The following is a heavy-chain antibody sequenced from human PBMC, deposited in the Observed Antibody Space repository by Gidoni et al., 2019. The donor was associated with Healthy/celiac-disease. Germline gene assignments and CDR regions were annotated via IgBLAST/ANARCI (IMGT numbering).Heavy chain of an antibody. V-gene: IGHV4-34*01. J-gene: IGHJ4*02. Sequence: QVQLQQWGAGLLKPSATLSLTCAVYSGSFSGYYWSWIRQPPGKGLEWIGEINHSGSTNYNPSLKSRVTISVDTSKNQFSLKLSSVTAADTAVYYCARESSGWYRGRFDYWGQGTLVTVSS. CDR2: INHSGST. CDR3: ARESSGWYRGRFDY. CDR1: SGSFSGYY. D-gene: IGHD6-19*01.